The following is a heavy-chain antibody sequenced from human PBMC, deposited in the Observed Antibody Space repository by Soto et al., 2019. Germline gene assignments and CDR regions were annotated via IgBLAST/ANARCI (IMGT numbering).Heavy chain of an antibody. V-gene: IGHV4-59*08. Sequence: SETLSLTCTVSGGSISNYYWSWIRQPPGKGLEWIGYISSSGTTNYNPSLRSRVTISVDTSKNHFSLKLNSVTAADTAVYYCARHWSTIIRGVIIKDWGQGTLVTVSS. CDR1: GGSISNYY. J-gene: IGHJ4*02. CDR3: ARHWSTIIRGVIIKD. D-gene: IGHD3-10*01. CDR2: ISSSGTT.